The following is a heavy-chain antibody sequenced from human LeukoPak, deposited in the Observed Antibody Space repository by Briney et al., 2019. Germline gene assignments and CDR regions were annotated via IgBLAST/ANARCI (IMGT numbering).Heavy chain of an antibody. CDR2: ISGSGGST. V-gene: IGHV3-23*01. D-gene: IGHD2-15*01. CDR3: AKGHSTYKGYCSGGSCPVPYPFDY. Sequence: PGGSLRLSCAASGFTFSSYAMSWVRQAPGKGLEWVSAISGSGGSTFYTDSVKGRFTISRDNSKNTLYLQMNSLRAEDTAVYYCAKGHSTYKGYCSGGSCPVPYPFDYWGQGTLVTVSS. CDR1: GFTFSSYA. J-gene: IGHJ4*02.